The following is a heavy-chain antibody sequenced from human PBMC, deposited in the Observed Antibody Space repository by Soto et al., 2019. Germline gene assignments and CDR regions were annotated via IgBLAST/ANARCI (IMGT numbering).Heavy chain of an antibody. Sequence: EVQMLESGGGLVQPGGSLRLSCAASGFTLSNNSMTWARQAPGKGLEWVSDISGGGTTYYADSVKGRFTISRDNSKNTLYLQMNSLRAEDTAVYYCSGHGSGSAWGQGTLVTVAS. CDR2: ISGGGTT. CDR3: SGHGSGSA. V-gene: IGHV3-66*04. CDR1: GFTLSNNS. D-gene: IGHD6-19*01. J-gene: IGHJ5*02.